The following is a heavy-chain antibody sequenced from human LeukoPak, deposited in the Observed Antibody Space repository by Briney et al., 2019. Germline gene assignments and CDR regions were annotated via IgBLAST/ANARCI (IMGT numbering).Heavy chain of an antibody. Sequence: GGSLRLSCAASGFTFNNAWMSWVRQAPGKGLEWVAVIWYDGSNKYYADSVKGRFTISRDISKNTLYLQMNSLRAEDTAVYYCAKGRGYSYGLVDYWGQGTLVTVSS. CDR2: IWYDGSNK. V-gene: IGHV3-33*08. CDR1: GFTFNNAW. CDR3: AKGRGYSYGLVDY. J-gene: IGHJ4*02. D-gene: IGHD5-18*01.